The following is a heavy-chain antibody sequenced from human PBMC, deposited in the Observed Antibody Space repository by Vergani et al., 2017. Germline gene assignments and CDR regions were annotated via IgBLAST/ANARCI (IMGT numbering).Heavy chain of an antibody. D-gene: IGHD6-25*01. J-gene: IGHJ6*03. CDR3: ARVDTQVPATSHFYYMDV. CDR2: IFYSGTT. V-gene: IGHV4-31*11. CDR1: GGSISSGDHC. Sequence: QVQLQESGPGVVKPSQTLSLTCAVSGGSISSGDHCWTWIRQRPGKGLEWIGYIFYSGTTYDNPSIRIRLTIAVDTSQNQFSLKLRSVTAADTAVYYCARVDTQVPATSHFYYMDVWGKGTTVGVSS.